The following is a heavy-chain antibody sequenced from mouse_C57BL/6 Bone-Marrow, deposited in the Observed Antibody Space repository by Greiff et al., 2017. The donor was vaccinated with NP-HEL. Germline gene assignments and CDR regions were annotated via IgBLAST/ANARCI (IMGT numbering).Heavy chain of an antibody. Sequence: EVKLQESGPELVKPGASVKMSCKASGYTFTSYVMHWVKQKPGQGLEWIGYIYPYNDGTKYNEKFKGKATLTSDKSSSTAYMELSSLTSEDSAVYYCAREAFYYGSSPAWFAYWGQGTLVTVSA. CDR2: IYPYNDGT. V-gene: IGHV1-14*01. J-gene: IGHJ3*01. D-gene: IGHD1-1*01. CDR1: GYTFTSYV. CDR3: AREAFYYGSSPAWFAY.